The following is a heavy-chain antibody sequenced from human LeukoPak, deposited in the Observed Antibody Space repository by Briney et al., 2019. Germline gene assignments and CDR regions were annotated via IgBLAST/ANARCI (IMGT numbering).Heavy chain of an antibody. CDR3: ARSNARYDSSGYLD. CDR1: GGSISSSSYY. D-gene: IGHD3-22*01. Sequence: SETLSLTCTVSGGSISSSSYYWGWIRQPPGKGLEWIGSIYYSGSTYYNPSLKSRVTISVDTSKNQFSLKLSSVTAPDTAVYYCARSNARYDSSGYLDWGQGTLVTVSS. V-gene: IGHV4-39*01. J-gene: IGHJ4*02. CDR2: IYYSGST.